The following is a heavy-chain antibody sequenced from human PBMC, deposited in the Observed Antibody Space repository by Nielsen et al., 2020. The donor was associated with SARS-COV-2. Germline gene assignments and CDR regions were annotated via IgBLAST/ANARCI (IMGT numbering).Heavy chain of an antibody. Sequence: GESLKISCAASGFTFSSYGMHWVRQAPGKGLEWVAVISYDGSNKYYADSVKGRFTTSRDNSKNTLYLQMNSLRAEDTAVYYCAKDIRRYSCGYDPLDYWGQGTLVTVSS. CDR3: AKDIRRYSCGYDPLDY. CDR2: ISYDGSNK. D-gene: IGHD5-18*01. V-gene: IGHV3-30*18. J-gene: IGHJ4*02. CDR1: GFTFSSYG.